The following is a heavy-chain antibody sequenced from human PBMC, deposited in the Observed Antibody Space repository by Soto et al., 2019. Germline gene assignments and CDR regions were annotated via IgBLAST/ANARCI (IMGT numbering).Heavy chain of an antibody. J-gene: IGHJ3*02. Sequence: PGGSLRLSCAASGFTFSSYSMNWVRQAPGKGLEWVSSISSSSSYIYYADSVKGRFTISRDNAKNSLYLQMNSLRAEDTAVYYCARDSKGSGKQLAIWGQGTMVTVSS. CDR3: ARDSKGSGKQLAI. CDR2: ISSSSSYI. V-gene: IGHV3-21*01. CDR1: GFTFSSYS.